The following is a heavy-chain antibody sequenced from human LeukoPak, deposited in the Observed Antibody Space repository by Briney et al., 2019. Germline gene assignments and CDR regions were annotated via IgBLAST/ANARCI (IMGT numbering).Heavy chain of an antibody. V-gene: IGHV3-23*01. Sequence: GGSLRLSCAASGFTFSSYAMSWVRQAPGKGLEWVSAISGSGGSTYYADSVKGRFTISRDNSKNTLYLQMNSLRAEDTAVYYCVKDLVVVPAAKRDHWGQGTLVTVSS. J-gene: IGHJ4*02. CDR1: GFTFSSYA. CDR3: VKDLVVVPAAKRDH. CDR2: ISGSGGST. D-gene: IGHD2-2*01.